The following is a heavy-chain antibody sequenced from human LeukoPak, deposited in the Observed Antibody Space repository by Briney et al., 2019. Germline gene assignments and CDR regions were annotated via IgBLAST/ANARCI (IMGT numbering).Heavy chain of an antibody. V-gene: IGHV1-69*04. CDR3: ARDRVRAPGKRLVRGVILTYYFDY. D-gene: IGHD6-6*01. CDR1: EGTFSSYA. J-gene: IGHJ4*02. CDR2: IIPILGIA. Sequence: SVKVSCKASEGTFSSYAISGGRQAPGQGLEGMGRIIPILGIANYAQKFQGRVTITADKSTSTAYMELSSLRSEDTAVYYCARDRVRAPGKRLVRGVILTYYFDYWGQGTLVTVPS.